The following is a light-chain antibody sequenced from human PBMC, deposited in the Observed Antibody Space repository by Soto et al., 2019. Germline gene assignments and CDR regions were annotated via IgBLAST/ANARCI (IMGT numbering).Light chain of an antibody. CDR2: DVT. CDR3: SSYTSSSTYV. V-gene: IGLV2-14*01. Sequence: QSALTQPASASGSPGQSIAISCTGTSSDVGGYNYVSWYQQHPGKAPKLIIYDVTNRPSGVSNRFSGSKSGNTASLTISGLQAEDEADYYCSSYTSSSTYVFGTGTKLTV. J-gene: IGLJ1*01. CDR1: SSDVGGYNY.